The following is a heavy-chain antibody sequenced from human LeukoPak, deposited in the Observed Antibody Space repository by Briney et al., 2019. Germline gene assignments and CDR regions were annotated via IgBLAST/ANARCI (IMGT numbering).Heavy chain of an antibody. CDR1: GFTSSSYA. Sequence: PGGPMRLSCAASGFTSSSYAMSWLRQAPGKGLEWVSAISGSGGSTYYADSVKGRFTISRDNSKNTLYLQMNSLRAEDTAVYYCAKDPTYYYGSGSYEGYFDYWGQGTLVTVSS. J-gene: IGHJ4*02. CDR2: ISGSGGST. D-gene: IGHD3-10*01. V-gene: IGHV3-23*01. CDR3: AKDPTYYYGSGSYEGYFDY.